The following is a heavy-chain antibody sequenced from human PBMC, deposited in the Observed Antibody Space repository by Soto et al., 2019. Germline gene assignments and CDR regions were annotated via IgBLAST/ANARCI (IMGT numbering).Heavy chain of an antibody. CDR2: ISGRSTTI. CDR3: AISGFGDDAFDI. D-gene: IGHD3-10*01. V-gene: IGHV3-48*01. Sequence: EVQLVESGGGLVQPGGSLRLSCTASGFTFSSYNMNWVRQAPGKGLEWVSYISGRSTTIYYADSAKGRFTISRDNAKNALYVLMTCQSAEDTAAYYCAISGFGDDAFDISGQGTMVTIYS. CDR1: GFTFSSYN. J-gene: IGHJ3*02.